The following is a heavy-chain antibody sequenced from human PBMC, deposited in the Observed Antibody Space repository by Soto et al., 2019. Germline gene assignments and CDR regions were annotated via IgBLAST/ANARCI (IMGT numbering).Heavy chain of an antibody. CDR2: IWYDGSNK. V-gene: IGHV3-33*01. CDR3: ARDALGSIVVVPAATYGMDV. D-gene: IGHD2-2*01. J-gene: IGHJ6*02. CDR1: GFTFSSYG. Sequence: LRLSCAASGFTFSSYGMHWVRQAPGKGLEWVAVIWYDGSNKYYADSVKGRFTISRDNSKNTLYLQMNSLRAEDTAVYYCARDALGSIVVVPAATYGMDVWGQGTTVTVSS.